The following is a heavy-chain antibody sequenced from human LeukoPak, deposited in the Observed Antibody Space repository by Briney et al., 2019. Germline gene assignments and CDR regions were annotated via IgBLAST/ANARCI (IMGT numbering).Heavy chain of an antibody. CDR3: ATDPTYYGSGSYNY. D-gene: IGHD3-10*01. CDR2: FDPEDGET. V-gene: IGHV1-24*01. J-gene: IGHJ4*02. CDR1: GYTLTELS. Sequence: GASVKASCKVSGYTLTELSMHWVRQAPGKGLEWMGGFDPEDGETIYAQKFQGGVTMTEDTSTDTAYMELSSLRSEDTAVYYCATDPTYYGSGSYNYWGQGTLVTVSS.